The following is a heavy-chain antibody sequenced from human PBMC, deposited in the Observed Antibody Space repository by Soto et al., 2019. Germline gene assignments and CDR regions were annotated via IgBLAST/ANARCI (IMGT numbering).Heavy chain of an antibody. CDR3: ARAGAATLSHY. D-gene: IGHD2-15*01. J-gene: IGHJ4*02. V-gene: IGHV4-59*01. CDR1: GGSISNYY. CDR2: IYYSGST. Sequence: SETLSLTCTVSGGSISNYYCRWFRQPPGKGLEWIGYIYYSGSTNYNPSLKSRITISVDTSKNQFSLKLSSVTAADTAVYYCARAGAATLSHYWGQGTLVTVSS.